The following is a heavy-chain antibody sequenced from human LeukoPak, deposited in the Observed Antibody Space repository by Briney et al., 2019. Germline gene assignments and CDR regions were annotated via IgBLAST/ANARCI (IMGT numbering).Heavy chain of an antibody. Sequence: SETLSLTCAVYGGSFTDFYWIWIRQPPGKGLEWIGELNHSGRPSYNSSLKSRVTIPLDTSKNQFSLKATSVTAADTAVYYCASSTDYDFIGGLWAQGTLVTVSS. D-gene: IGHD3-3*01. J-gene: IGHJ4*02. V-gene: IGHV4-34*01. CDR1: GGSFTDFY. CDR2: LNHSGRP. CDR3: ASSTDYDFIGGL.